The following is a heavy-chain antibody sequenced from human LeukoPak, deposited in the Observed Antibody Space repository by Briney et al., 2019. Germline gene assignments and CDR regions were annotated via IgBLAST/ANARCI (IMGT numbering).Heavy chain of an antibody. Sequence: APVKVSCKASGYTFASYGFSWVRQAPGHGLEWMGWISAYNGHTNYAQKLQGRVTMTTDTSTSTAYMELRSLRSDDSAVYYCARSGSSGYYYEIDYWGQGTLVTVSS. J-gene: IGHJ4*02. D-gene: IGHD3-22*01. V-gene: IGHV1-18*01. CDR2: ISAYNGHT. CDR3: ARSGSSGYYYEIDY. CDR1: GYTFASYG.